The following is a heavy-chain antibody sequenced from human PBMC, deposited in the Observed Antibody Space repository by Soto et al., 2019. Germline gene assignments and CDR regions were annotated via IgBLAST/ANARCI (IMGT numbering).Heavy chain of an antibody. V-gene: IGHV2-5*02. CDR2: IYWDDDK. CDR3: ALCMDGENCPH. D-gene: IGHD3-10*01. Sequence: QITLKESGPTLVTPTQTLTLTCTFSGFSLTTNGVGVAWIRQPPGKAPEWLAAIYWDDDKRYRPSLKSRLTITKDTSENRVVLRMTNMDPIDTGTYYCALCMDGENCPHWGQGTLVTVSS. CDR1: GFSLTTNGVG. J-gene: IGHJ4*02.